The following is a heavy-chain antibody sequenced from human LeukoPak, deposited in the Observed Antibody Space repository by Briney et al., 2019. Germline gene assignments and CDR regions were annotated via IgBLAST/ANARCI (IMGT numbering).Heavy chain of an antibody. CDR1: GYRFTSYW. D-gene: IGHD6-13*01. V-gene: IGHV5-51*01. CDR2: IYPGDSDT. CDR3: ARLAAGPSHFDY. J-gene: IGHJ4*02. Sequence: GASLQISCKGSGYRFTSYWIGWVRQMPGKDLEWMGIIYPGDSDTRYSPSLQGQVTISADKSISTAYLQWSSLKASDTAMYYCARLAAGPSHFDYWGQGTLVAVSS.